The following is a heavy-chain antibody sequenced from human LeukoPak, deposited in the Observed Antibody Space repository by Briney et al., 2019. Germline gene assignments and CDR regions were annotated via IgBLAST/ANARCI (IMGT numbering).Heavy chain of an antibody. Sequence: GGSLRLSCSASGFTFNNYAMSWVRQAPGKGLEWVSGLSGLGDSKYYADSVNGRFSISRDNANSRLYLQMNNLRAEDTAVYYCASGHYADYDWGQGTLVTVSS. CDR1: GFTFNNYA. CDR2: LSGLGDSK. CDR3: ASGHYADYD. J-gene: IGHJ4*02. V-gene: IGHV3-23*01. D-gene: IGHD4-17*01.